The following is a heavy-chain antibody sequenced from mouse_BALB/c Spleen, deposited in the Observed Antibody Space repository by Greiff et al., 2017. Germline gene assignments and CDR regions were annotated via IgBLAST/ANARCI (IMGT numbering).Heavy chain of an antibody. CDR2: ISSGGGST. J-gene: IGHJ2*01. CDR1: GFAFSSYD. V-gene: IGHV5-12-1*01. CDR3: ARHLYGNYGGFDY. Sequence: EVKLVESGGGLVKPGGSLKLSCAASGFAFSSYDMSWVRQTPEKRLEWVAYISSGGGSTYYPDTVKGRFTISRDNAKNTLYLQMSSLKSEDTAMYYCARHLYGNYGGFDYWGQGTTLTVSS. D-gene: IGHD2-1*01.